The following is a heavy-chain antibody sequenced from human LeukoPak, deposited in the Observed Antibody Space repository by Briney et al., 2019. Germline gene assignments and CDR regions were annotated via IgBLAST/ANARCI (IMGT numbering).Heavy chain of an antibody. CDR1: GGSFSAYF. D-gene: IGHD6-6*01. Sequence: SETLSLTCAVYGGSFSAYFWSWIRQPPGKGLEWIGEINHSGSTNYNPSLKSRVTISVDTSKNQFSLKLSSVTAADTAVYYCARATDASSSSSLFDYWGQGTLVTVSS. V-gene: IGHV4-34*01. J-gene: IGHJ4*02. CDR3: ARATDASSSSSLFDY. CDR2: INHSGST.